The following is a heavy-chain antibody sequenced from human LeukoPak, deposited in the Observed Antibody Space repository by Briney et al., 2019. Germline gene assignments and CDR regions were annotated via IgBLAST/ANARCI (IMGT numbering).Heavy chain of an antibody. V-gene: IGHV3-48*04. CDR1: GFTFSSYS. D-gene: IGHD2-15*01. J-gene: IGHJ4*02. CDR3: ARDRGGSYSAIDY. Sequence: SGGSLRLSCAASGFTFSSYSLNWVRQAPGKGLEWVSFISSPSITIYYADSVKGRFTISRDNAEKSLYLQMNSLRAEDTAVYYCARDRGGSYSAIDYWGQGTLVTVSS. CDR2: ISSPSITI.